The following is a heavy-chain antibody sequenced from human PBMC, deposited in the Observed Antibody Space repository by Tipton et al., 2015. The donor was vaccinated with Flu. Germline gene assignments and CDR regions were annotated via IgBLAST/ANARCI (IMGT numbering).Heavy chain of an antibody. J-gene: IGHJ1*01. CDR2: IYTSGST. CDR3: ARYGTYDGSRYFQH. D-gene: IGHD1-26*01. V-gene: IGHV4-61*02. Sequence: WGWIRQPAGKGPEWIGRIYTSGSTSYNPSLKSRVTISVDTSKNQFSLKLSSVTAADTAVYYCARYGTYDGSRYFQHWGQGTLVTVSS.